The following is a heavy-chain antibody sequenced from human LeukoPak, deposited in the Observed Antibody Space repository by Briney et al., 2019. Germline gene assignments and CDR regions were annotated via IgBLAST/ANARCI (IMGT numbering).Heavy chain of an antibody. CDR3: AKSSDGSTSFDQ. V-gene: IGHV3-21*04. CDR1: GFTFSSYS. Sequence: GGSLRLSCVASGFTFSSYSLNWVRQAPGKGLEWVSSISSSSRYIYYADSVKGRFTISRDNAKNSLYLQINSLRAEDMALYYCAKSSDGSTSFDQWGQGTLVTVSS. D-gene: IGHD2-2*01. J-gene: IGHJ4*02. CDR2: ISSSSRYI.